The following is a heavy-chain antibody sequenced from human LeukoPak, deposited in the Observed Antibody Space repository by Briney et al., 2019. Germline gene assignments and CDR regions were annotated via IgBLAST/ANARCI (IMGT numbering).Heavy chain of an antibody. CDR1: GFSVSSNY. CDR2: IYIEGST. J-gene: IGHJ4*02. Sequence: GGSLRLSCAVGGFSVSSNYMAWVRQAPGKGLEWVSVIYIEGSTSYEDSVKGRFTISRDNAKNSLYLQMNSLRAEDTAVYYCARQGREVSDYWGQGTLVTVSS. D-gene: IGHD2-8*01. CDR3: ARQGREVSDY. V-gene: IGHV3-66*04.